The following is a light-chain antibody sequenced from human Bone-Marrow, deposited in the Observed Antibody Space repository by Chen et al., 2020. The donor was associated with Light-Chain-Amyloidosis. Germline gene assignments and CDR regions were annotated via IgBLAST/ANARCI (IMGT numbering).Light chain of an antibody. CDR3: SSYTITNTLV. V-gene: IGLV2-14*01. Sequence: QSALTQPASVSGSPGQSTTISCTGTSSDVGGDNHVSWYHQHPAQAPKLMIYEVTNRPSWVPDRFSGSKSDNTASLTISGLQTEDEADYFCSSYTITNTLVFGSGTRVTVL. CDR1: SSDVGGDNH. J-gene: IGLJ1*01. CDR2: EVT.